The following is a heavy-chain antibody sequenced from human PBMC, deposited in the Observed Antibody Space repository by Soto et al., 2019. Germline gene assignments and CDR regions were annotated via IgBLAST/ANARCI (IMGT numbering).Heavy chain of an antibody. J-gene: IGHJ4*02. CDR2: ISSSSSYI. CDR1: GFTFSSYS. CDR3: ARWDDGDYAFDY. V-gene: IGHV3-21*01. Sequence: EVQLVESGGGLVKPGGSLRLSCAASGFTFSSYSMNWVRQAPGKGLEWVSSISSSSSYIYYADSVKGRFTISRDNAKNSLYLQMNSMRADGTAVYYSARWDDGDYAFDYWGQGTLVTVSS. D-gene: IGHD4-17*01.